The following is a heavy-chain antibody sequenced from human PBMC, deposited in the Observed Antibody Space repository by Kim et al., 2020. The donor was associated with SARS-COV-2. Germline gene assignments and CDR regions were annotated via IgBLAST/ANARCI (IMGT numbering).Heavy chain of an antibody. Sequence: DAVKARFTISRDNSKNTLYLEMTSRRAEDTAVYYCANVYSSSWYGPYDYWGEGSLVTVSS. V-gene: IGHV3-23*01. J-gene: IGHJ4*02. D-gene: IGHD6-13*01. CDR3: ANVYSSSWYGPYDY.